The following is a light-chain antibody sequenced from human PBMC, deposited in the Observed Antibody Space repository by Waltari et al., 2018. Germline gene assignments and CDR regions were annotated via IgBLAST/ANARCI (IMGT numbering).Light chain of an antibody. CDR2: DVS. CDR1: SSDVGGYNY. Sequence: QSALTQPASVSGSPGQSIPISCTGTSSDVGGYNYVSWYQQHPGKAPKLMIYDVSKRPSGVSNRFSGSKSGNTASLTISGLQAEDEADYYCSSYTSSSTFHYVFGTGTKVTVL. CDR3: SSYTSSSTFHYV. J-gene: IGLJ1*01. V-gene: IGLV2-14*01.